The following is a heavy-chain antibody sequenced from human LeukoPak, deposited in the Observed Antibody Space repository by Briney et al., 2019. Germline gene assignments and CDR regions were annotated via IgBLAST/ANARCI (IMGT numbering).Heavy chain of an antibody. V-gene: IGHV3-30*04. Sequence: PGGSLRLSCAASGCTFSSYARHWVRQAPGKGLEWVAVISYDGSNKYYADSVKGRCTIVRDNYKKTLYLQMHSTRAEDTAAYYCARAGGGAAAGTHYYYYMDVWGKGTPVTVSS. CDR3: ARAGGGAAAGTHYYYYMDV. J-gene: IGHJ6*03. CDR1: GCTFSSYA. D-gene: IGHD6-13*01. CDR2: ISYDGSNK.